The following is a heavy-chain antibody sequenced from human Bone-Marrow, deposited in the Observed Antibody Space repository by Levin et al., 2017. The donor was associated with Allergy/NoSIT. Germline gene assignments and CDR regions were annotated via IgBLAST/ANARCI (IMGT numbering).Heavy chain of an antibody. CDR2: IYTSGST. V-gene: IGHV4-4*07. D-gene: IGHD3-3*01. CDR3: ARRPSIFGVVMIGNWFDP. Sequence: SETLSLTCTVSGGSISSYYWSWIRQPAGKGLEWIGRIYTSGSTNYNPSLKSRVTMSVDTSKNQFSLKLSSVTAADTAVYYCARRPSIFGVVMIGNWFDPWGQGTLVTVSS. CDR1: GGSISSYY. J-gene: IGHJ5*02.